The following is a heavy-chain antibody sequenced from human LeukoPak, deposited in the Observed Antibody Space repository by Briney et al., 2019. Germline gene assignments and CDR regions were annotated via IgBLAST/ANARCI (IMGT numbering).Heavy chain of an antibody. D-gene: IGHD1-1*01. CDR3: ATWNDDHTFDI. J-gene: IGHJ3*02. CDR1: GYTFTSYG. Sequence: ASVKVSCKASGYTFTSYGISWVRRAPGQGLEWMGWISAYNGNTNYAQKLQGRVTMTTDTSTSTAYMELRSLRSDDTAVYYCATWNDDHTFDIWGQGTMVTVSS. V-gene: IGHV1-18*01. CDR2: ISAYNGNT.